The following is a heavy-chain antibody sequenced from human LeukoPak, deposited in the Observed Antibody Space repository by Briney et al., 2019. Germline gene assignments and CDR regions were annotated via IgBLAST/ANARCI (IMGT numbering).Heavy chain of an antibody. D-gene: IGHD3-10*01. CDR2: INHSGST. J-gene: IGHJ3*02. CDR1: GDSINSGIYY. V-gene: IGHV4-39*07. CDR3: ARRMKYYGAFDI. Sequence: TSETLSLTCTVSGDSINSGIYYWGWIRQPPGKGLEWIAEINHSGSTNYNPSLKSRVTISVDTSKNQFSLKLSSVTAADTAVYYCARRMKYYGAFDIWGQGTMVTVSS.